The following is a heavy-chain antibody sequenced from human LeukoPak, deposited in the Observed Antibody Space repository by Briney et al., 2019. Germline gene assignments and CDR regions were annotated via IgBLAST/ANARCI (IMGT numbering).Heavy chain of an antibody. CDR3: ARDPVQEGSSSWLDSDAFDI. J-gene: IGHJ3*02. V-gene: IGHV4-34*01. D-gene: IGHD6-13*01. CDR1: GFTVSSNY. CDR2: INHSGST. Sequence: GSLRLSCAASGFTVSSNYMSWIRQPPGKGLEWIGEINHSGSTNYNPSLKSRVTISVDTSKNQFSLKLSSVTAADTAVYYCARDPVQEGSSSWLDSDAFDIWGQGTMVTVSS.